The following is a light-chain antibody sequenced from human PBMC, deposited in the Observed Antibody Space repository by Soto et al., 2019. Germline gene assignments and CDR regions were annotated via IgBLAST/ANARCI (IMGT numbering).Light chain of an antibody. CDR3: QQYGNSPVT. CDR2: AAS. J-gene: IGKJ2*01. CDR1: QSVRNDY. Sequence: EIVLTQSPGTMSLSPGERATLSCRASQSVRNDYLAWYQQKPGQAPRLLIYAASSRATGIPDRFSGSGSGTEFTLTISRLEPEDFAVYHCQQYGNSPVTFGQGTKLEVK. V-gene: IGKV3-20*01.